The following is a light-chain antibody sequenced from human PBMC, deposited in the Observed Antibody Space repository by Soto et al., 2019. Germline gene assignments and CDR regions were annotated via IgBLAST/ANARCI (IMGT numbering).Light chain of an antibody. CDR3: QQLNSHPPVT. J-gene: IGKJ5*01. V-gene: IGKV1-9*01. CDR2: AAS. CDR1: QGISSY. Sequence: DIQLTQSPSFLSASVGDRVTITCRASQGISSYLAWYQQKPGKAPKLLIYAASTLQSGVPSRFIGSGSGTEFTLTISSLQPEDFATYYCQQLNSHPPVTFGQGTRLEIK.